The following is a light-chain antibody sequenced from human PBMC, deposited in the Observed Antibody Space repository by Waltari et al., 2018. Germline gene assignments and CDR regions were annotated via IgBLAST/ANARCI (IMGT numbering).Light chain of an antibody. CDR3: QSYDSSLSGYV. CDR2: GNS. Sequence: QSVLTQPRSVSGAPGQRVTISCTGSSSNIGAGYDVHWYQQLPGTAPKLLIYGNSNRPSGVPDRFSGSKSGTSASLAITGLQAEDEADYYCQSYDSSLSGYVFGGGTKLTVL. V-gene: IGLV1-40*01. J-gene: IGLJ3*02. CDR1: SSNIGAGYD.